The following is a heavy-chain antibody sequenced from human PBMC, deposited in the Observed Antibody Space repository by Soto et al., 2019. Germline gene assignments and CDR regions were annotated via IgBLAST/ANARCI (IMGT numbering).Heavy chain of an antibody. Sequence: QVQLVESGGGVVQPGRSLRLSCAASGFTFSSYAMHWVRQAPGKGLELVATISSDGNNKYYAHSVKGRFTISRDSSKNTLYLQMNSCRAEDTAVYYCAKDLSGSYTFDYWGQGTLVTVSS. V-gene: IGHV3-30-3*01. CDR2: ISSDGNNK. CDR3: AKDLSGSYTFDY. J-gene: IGHJ4*02. CDR1: GFTFSSYA. D-gene: IGHD1-26*01.